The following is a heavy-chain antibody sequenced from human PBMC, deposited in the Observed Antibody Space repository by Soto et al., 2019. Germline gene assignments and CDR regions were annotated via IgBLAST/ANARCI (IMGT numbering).Heavy chain of an antibody. CDR2: IYYSGST. CDR1: GGSVSSGSYY. D-gene: IGHD3-10*01. Sequence: SETLSLTCTVSGGSVSSGSYYWSWIRQPPGKGLEWIGYIYYSGSTNYNPSLKSRVTISVDTSKNQFSLKLSSVTAADTAVYYCAREFYYYGSGSYYGWFDPWGQGTLVTVSS. J-gene: IGHJ5*02. V-gene: IGHV4-61*01. CDR3: AREFYYYGSGSYYGWFDP.